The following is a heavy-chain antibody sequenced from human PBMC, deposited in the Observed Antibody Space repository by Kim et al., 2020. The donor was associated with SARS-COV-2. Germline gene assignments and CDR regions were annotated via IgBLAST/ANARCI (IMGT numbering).Heavy chain of an antibody. J-gene: IGHJ4*02. D-gene: IGHD5-12*01. Sequence: YYNPSLKSRVTISVDTSKNQFSLKLSSVTAADTAVYYCARAGSGYGSFDYWGQGTLVTVSS. CDR3: ARAGSGYGSFDY. V-gene: IGHV4-31*02.